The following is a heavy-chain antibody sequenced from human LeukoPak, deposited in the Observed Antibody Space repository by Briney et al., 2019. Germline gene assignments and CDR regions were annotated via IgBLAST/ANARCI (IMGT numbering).Heavy chain of an antibody. CDR1: GYTFIRYG. D-gene: IGHD3-22*01. Sequence: ASVKVSCKASGYTFIRYGLSWVRQAPGQGLEWLGWIGAYSGNTIYAQKLQGRVTMTTDTSTSTAYMELRSLRSDDTAVYYCAKAGPAYYYDSSGYFDYWGQGTLVTVSS. V-gene: IGHV1-18*01. CDR2: IGAYSGNT. CDR3: AKAGPAYYYDSSGYFDY. J-gene: IGHJ4*02.